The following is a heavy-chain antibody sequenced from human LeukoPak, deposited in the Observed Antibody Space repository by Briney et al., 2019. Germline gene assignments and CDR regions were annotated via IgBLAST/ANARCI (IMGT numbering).Heavy chain of an antibody. CDR1: GYTFTSYY. Sequence: ASVKVSCKASGYTFTSYYMHWVRQAPGQGLEWMGIINPSGGSTSYAQKFQGRVTITRNTSISTAYMELSSLRSEDTAVYYCAYRAYSSGWSYFDIWGQGTMVTVSS. D-gene: IGHD6-19*01. CDR2: INPSGGST. J-gene: IGHJ3*02. CDR3: AYRAYSSGWSYFDI. V-gene: IGHV1-46*01.